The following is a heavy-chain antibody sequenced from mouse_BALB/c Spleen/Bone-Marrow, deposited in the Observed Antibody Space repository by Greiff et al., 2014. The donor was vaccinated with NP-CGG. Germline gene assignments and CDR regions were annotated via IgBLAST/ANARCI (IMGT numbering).Heavy chain of an antibody. J-gene: IGHJ3*01. Sequence: QVHLQQSGPELVKPGASVKMSCKASGYTFTDYIISWVKQRVGQGLEWIGEIYPGTGSTYYNEKFKGKATLTADKSSNIAYMQLSSLTSEDSAVYFCARRKNVWFAYWGQGTLVTVSA. CDR1: GYTFTDYI. CDR3: ARRKNVWFAY. V-gene: IGHV1-77*01. CDR2: IYPGTGST.